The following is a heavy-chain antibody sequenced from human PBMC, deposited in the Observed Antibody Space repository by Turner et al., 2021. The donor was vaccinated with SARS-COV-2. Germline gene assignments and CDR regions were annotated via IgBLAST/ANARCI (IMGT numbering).Heavy chain of an antibody. CDR3: AKSNRGSYYYGMDV. J-gene: IGHJ6*02. CDR1: GFTFSNSG. Sequence: QVQLVESGGGVVQPWMSLRLSCAASGFTFSNSGMHWVRQAPGKGLEWVALISYDGSNKYYADSVKGRFTISRDNSKNTLYLQMNSLRAEDTAVYYCAKSNRGSYYYGMDVWGQGTTVAVSS. CDR2: ISYDGSNK. D-gene: IGHD3-10*01. V-gene: IGHV3-30*18.